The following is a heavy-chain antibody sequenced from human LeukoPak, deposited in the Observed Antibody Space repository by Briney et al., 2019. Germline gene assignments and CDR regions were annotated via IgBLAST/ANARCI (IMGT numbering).Heavy chain of an antibody. Sequence: ASVKVSCKASGYTFTGYYMHWVRQAPGQGLEWMGWINPNSGGTNYAQKFQGRVTMTRDTSISTAYMELSRLRSDDTAVYYCASRGSGWYPVGAFDIWGQGTMVTVSS. CDR1: GYTFTGYY. V-gene: IGHV1-2*02. J-gene: IGHJ3*02. CDR3: ASRGSGWYPVGAFDI. CDR2: INPNSGGT. D-gene: IGHD6-13*01.